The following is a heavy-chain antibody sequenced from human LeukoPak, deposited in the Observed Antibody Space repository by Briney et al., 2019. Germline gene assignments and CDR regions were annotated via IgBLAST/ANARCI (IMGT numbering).Heavy chain of an antibody. J-gene: IGHJ4*02. CDR1: GGSISSYY. CDR2: IYYSGST. CDR3: ARHCPAGSDYFDY. Sequence: PSETLSLTCTVSGGSISSYYWSWIRQPPGKGLEWIGYIYYSGSTNYNPSLKSRVTISVDTSKNQFPLKLSSVTAADTAVYYCARHCPAGSDYFDYWGQGTLVTVSS. V-gene: IGHV4-59*08.